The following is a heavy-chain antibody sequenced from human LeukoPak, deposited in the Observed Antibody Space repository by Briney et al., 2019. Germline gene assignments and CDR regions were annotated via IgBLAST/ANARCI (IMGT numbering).Heavy chain of an antibody. CDR1: GFTFSSYS. V-gene: IGHV3-21*01. D-gene: IGHD6-13*01. Sequence: GGSLRLSCAASGFTFSSYSMNWVRQAPGKGLEWVSSISSSSSYIYYADSVKGRFTISRDNAKNSLYLQMNSLRAEDTAVYYCARDKVSSWYRWFDPWGQGTLVTVSS. CDR3: ARDKVSSWYRWFDP. CDR2: ISSSSSYI. J-gene: IGHJ5*02.